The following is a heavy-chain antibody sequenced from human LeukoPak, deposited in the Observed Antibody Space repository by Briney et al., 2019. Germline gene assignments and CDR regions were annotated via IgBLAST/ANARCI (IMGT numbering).Heavy chain of an antibody. Sequence: ASVKVSCKASGYTFTSYDINWVRQATGQGLEWMGWMNPNSGNTGYAQKFQGRVTMTRNTSISTAYMELSSLRSDDTAVHYCARGSPTTSGAFDIWGQGTMVTVSS. CDR2: MNPNSGNT. CDR1: GYTFTSYD. J-gene: IGHJ3*02. D-gene: IGHD2/OR15-2a*01. V-gene: IGHV1-8*01. CDR3: ARGSPTTSGAFDI.